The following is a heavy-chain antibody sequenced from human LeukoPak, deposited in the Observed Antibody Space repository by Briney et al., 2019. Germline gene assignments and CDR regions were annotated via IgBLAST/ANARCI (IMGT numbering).Heavy chain of an antibody. CDR3: ARHGLGGGVDIAGGYNYYMDV. Sequence: SETLSLTCAVYGGPFSTYYWGWVRQTPGNGLEWIGEINHSGSTNYNPSLKSRVTVSIDTSKNQFSLKLTSVTAADTGIYFCARHGLGGGVDIAGGYNYYMDVWGTGTTVTVSS. CDR1: GGPFSTYY. CDR2: INHSGST. D-gene: IGHD5-24*01. V-gene: IGHV4-34*01. J-gene: IGHJ6*03.